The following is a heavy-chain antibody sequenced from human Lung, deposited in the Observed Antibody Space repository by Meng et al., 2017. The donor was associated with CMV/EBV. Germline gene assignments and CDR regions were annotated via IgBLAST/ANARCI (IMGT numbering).Heavy chain of an antibody. CDR1: GYSFTGGYY. CDR3: ARGPTVTRFDY. CDR2: INTKRGGP. J-gene: IGHJ4*02. Sequence: ASMKVSCKGSGYSFTGGYYMHWVRQAPGQGLEWMGWINTKRGGPNYGEKFQGRVTMTRDTSISTVYMEVSRLRPDDTAVYYCARGPTVTRFDYWGQGTLVTVYS. D-gene: IGHD4-11*01. V-gene: IGHV1-2*02.